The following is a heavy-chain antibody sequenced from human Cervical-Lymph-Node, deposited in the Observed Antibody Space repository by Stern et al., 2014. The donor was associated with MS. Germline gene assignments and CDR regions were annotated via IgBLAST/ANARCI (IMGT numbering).Heavy chain of an antibody. CDR3: ARSNYGMDV. Sequence: EVQLEESGGGVVQPGGSLRLSCVASGFTFSSQWMHWVRQAPGKGLGWVSRINSDGSSTTYADSVKGRFTISRDNAKKTLYLQMDSLRAEDTAVYYCARSNYGMDVWGQGTTVTVSS. J-gene: IGHJ6*02. CDR2: INSDGSST. D-gene: IGHD2-8*01. CDR1: GFTFSSQW. V-gene: IGHV3-74*02.